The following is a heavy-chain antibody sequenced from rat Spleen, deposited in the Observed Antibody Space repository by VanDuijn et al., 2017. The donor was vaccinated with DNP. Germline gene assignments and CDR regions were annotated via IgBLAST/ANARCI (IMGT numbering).Heavy chain of an antibody. J-gene: IGHJ2*01. CDR3: ARIGGANWGYYFDY. CDR2: ISTAGNT. Sequence: QVQLKESGPGLVQPSQILSLTCTVSGSSLSNFGINWVRQPPGKGLEWIAAISTAGNTFYNSAIKSRLSISRDTSKSQVFLKMNSLQTEDTAMYFCARIGGANWGYYFDYWGQGVMVTVSS. V-gene: IGHV2S8*01. CDR1: GSSLSNFG. D-gene: IGHD5-1*01.